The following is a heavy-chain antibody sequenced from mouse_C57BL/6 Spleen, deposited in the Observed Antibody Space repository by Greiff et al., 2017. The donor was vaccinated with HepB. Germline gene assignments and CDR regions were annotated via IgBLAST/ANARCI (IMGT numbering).Heavy chain of an antibody. V-gene: IGHV1-62-2*01. D-gene: IGHD2-4*01. CDR1: GYTFTEYT. Sequence: QVQLQQSGAELVKPGASVKLSCKASGYTFTEYTIHWVKQRSGQGLEWIGWFYPGSGSIKYNEKFKDKATLTADKSSSTVYMELSRLTSEDSAVYFCARHEGYDYDAGYYFDYWGQGTTLTVSS. CDR2: FYPGSGSI. CDR3: ARHEGYDYDAGYYFDY. J-gene: IGHJ2*01.